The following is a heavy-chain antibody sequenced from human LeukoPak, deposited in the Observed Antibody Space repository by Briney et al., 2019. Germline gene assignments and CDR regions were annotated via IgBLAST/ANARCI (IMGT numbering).Heavy chain of an antibody. J-gene: IGHJ4*02. CDR3: AREAVGAIDY. D-gene: IGHD1-26*01. CDR2: INHSGST. CDR1: GGSFGGYY. V-gene: IGHV4-34*01. Sequence: SETLSLTCAVYGGSFGGYYWSWIRQPPGKGLEWIGEINHSGSTNYNPSLKSRVTISVDTSKNQFSLKLSSVTAADTAVYYCAREAVGAIDYWGQGTLVTVSS.